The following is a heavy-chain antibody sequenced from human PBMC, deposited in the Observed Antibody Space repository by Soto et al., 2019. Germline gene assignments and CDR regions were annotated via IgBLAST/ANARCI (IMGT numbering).Heavy chain of an antibody. Sequence: ASVKVSCKASGGTFSSYAISWVRQAPGQGLEWMGGIIPIFGTANYAQKFQGRVTITADESTSTAYMELSSLRSEDTAVYYCARGWVATTDLPNHYYYYGMDVWGQGTTVTVSS. CDR3: ARGWVATTDLPNHYYYYGMDV. D-gene: IGHD5-12*01. J-gene: IGHJ6*02. CDR1: GGTFSSYA. CDR2: IIPIFGTA. V-gene: IGHV1-69*13.